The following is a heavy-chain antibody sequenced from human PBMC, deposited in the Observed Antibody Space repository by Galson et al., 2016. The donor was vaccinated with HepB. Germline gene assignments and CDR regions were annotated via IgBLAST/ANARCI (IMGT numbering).Heavy chain of an antibody. Sequence: SLRLSCAASGFTFSNYGMHWLRQAPGKWLEWLAVVSSGGNVQYYADSIKGRFTISRDNSKNTLYLQMNSLRLEDTAVFHCAKEPVAQVSPWYFDLWGRGTPVTVSS. V-gene: IGHV3-30*18. CDR2: VSSGGNVQ. CDR3: AKEPVAQVSPWYFDL. J-gene: IGHJ2*01. D-gene: IGHD6-19*01. CDR1: GFTFSNYG.